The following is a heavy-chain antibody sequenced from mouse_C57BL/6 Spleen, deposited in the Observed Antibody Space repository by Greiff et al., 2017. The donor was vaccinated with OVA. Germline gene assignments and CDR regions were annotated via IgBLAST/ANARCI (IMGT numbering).Heavy chain of an antibody. CDR1: GYTFTDYN. V-gene: IGHV1-18*01. CDR2: INPNNGGT. Sequence: EVQLQQSGPELVKPGASVKIPCKASGYTFTDYNMDWVKQSHGKSLEWIGDINPNNGGTIYNQKFKGKATLTVDKSSSTAYMELRSLTSEDTAVYYCARHGYCSFAYWGQGTLVTVSA. J-gene: IGHJ3*01. D-gene: IGHD2-3*01. CDR3: ARHGYCSFAY.